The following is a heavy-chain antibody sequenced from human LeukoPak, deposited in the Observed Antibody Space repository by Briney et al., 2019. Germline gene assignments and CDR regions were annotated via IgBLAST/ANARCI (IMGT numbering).Heavy chain of an antibody. D-gene: IGHD6-13*01. CDR3: ARDALSWHAAERHAVGSP. CDR1: GFTFSSYA. V-gene: IGHV3-23*01. CDR2: ISGSGGST. Sequence: GGSLRLSCAASGFTFSSYAMSWVRQAPGKGLEWVSAISGSGGSTYYADSVKGRFTISRDNARNSLYLQMNSLRAEDTAVYYCARDALSWHAAERHAVGSPWGQGTLVTVSS. J-gene: IGHJ5*02.